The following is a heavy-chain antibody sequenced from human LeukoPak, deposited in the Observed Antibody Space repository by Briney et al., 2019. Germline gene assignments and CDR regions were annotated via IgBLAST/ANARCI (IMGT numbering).Heavy chain of an antibody. Sequence: SETLSLTCAVSGYSISSGYYWGWIRQPPGKGLEWIGSIYHSGSTYYNPSLKSRVTISVDTSKNQISLKLSSVTAADTAVYYCASAKWLLGAFDIWGQGTMVTVSS. CDR3: ASAKWLLGAFDI. CDR2: IYHSGST. D-gene: IGHD3-22*01. V-gene: IGHV4-38-2*01. CDR1: GYSISSGYY. J-gene: IGHJ3*02.